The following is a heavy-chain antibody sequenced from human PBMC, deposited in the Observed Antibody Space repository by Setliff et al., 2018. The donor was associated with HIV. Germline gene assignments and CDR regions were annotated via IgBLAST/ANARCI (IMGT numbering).Heavy chain of an antibody. Sequence: PGGSLRLSCAASGFTFSSYWMSWVRQAPGKGLEWVAIIKQDGREKYYVDSVKGRFSISRDNAKNSVYLQMNSLRVDDTAVYYCARDGEYHQLFDCWGQGTLVTVSS. J-gene: IGHJ4*02. D-gene: IGHD2-2*01. CDR2: IKQDGREK. CDR3: ARDGEYHQLFDC. V-gene: IGHV3-7*03. CDR1: GFTFSSYW.